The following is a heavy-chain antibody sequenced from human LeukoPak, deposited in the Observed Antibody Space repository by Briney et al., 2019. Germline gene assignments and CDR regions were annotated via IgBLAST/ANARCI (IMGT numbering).Heavy chain of an antibody. J-gene: IGHJ3*02. Sequence: ASVKVSCKASGYTFTGYYMHWVRQAPGQGLEWMGWINPNSGGTNYAQKLQGRVTMTRDTSISTAYMELSRPRSDDTAVYYCARSGGYYDFWSGWDAFDIWGQGTMVTVSS. CDR3: ARSGGYYDFWSGWDAFDI. CDR1: GYTFTGYY. V-gene: IGHV1-2*02. D-gene: IGHD3-3*01. CDR2: INPNSGGT.